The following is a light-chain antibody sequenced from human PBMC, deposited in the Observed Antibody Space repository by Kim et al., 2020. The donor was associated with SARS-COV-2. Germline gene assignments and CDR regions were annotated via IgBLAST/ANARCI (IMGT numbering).Light chain of an antibody. V-gene: IGKV1-5*03. J-gene: IGKJ2*01. CDR3: QQYDGYLSA. CDR2: KAS. CDR1: QSISTW. Sequence: DIQMTQSPSTLSASVGDRVTITCRASQSISTWLAWYQQKPGKAPKLLMYKASSLEGGVPSRFSGSGSGTDFTLTISSLQPDDFATYYCQQYDGYLSAFGQVTKLEI.